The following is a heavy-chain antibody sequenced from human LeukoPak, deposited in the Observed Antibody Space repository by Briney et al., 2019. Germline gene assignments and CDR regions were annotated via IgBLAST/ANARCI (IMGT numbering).Heavy chain of an antibody. CDR1: GYSISSGYY. D-gene: IGHD5-12*01. CDR3: ARSPSGYDLDGWLDP. CDR2: IYYSGST. Sequence: PSETLSLTCTVSGYSISSGYYWGWIRQPPGKGLEWIGYIYYSGSTNYNPSLKSRVTISVDTSKNQFSLKLSSVTAADTAVYYCARSPSGYDLDGWLDPWGQGTLVTVSS. V-gene: IGHV4-61*01. J-gene: IGHJ5*02.